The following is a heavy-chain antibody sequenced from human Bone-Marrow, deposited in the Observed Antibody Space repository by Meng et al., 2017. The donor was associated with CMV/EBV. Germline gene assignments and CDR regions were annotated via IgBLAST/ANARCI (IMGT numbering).Heavy chain of an antibody. CDR2: IYPGDSDT. Sequence: GGSLRLSCKGSGYSFTSYWIGWVRQMPGKGLEWMGIIYPGDSDTRYSPSFQGQVTISDDKSISTAYLQWSSLKASDTAMYYCARIRRPRIEVGDWGYWGQGTLVTVSS. CDR1: GYSFTSYW. CDR3: ARIRRPRIEVGDWGY. J-gene: IGHJ4*02. V-gene: IGHV5-51*01. D-gene: IGHD2-21*01.